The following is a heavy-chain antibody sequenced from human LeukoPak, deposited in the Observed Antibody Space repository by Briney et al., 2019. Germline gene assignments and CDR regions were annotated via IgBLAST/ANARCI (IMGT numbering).Heavy chain of an antibody. J-gene: IGHJ5*02. CDR3: ARGTTIFGVVIPASVKPRKGRWWFDP. D-gene: IGHD3-3*01. CDR1: GGSFSGYY. CDR2: INHSGST. Sequence: SETLSLTCAVYGGSFSGYYWSWIRQPPGKGLEWIGEINHSGSTNYNPSLKSRVTISVDTSKNQFSLKLGSVTAADTAVYYCARGTTIFGVVIPASVKPRKGRWWFDPWGQGTLVTVSS. V-gene: IGHV4-34*01.